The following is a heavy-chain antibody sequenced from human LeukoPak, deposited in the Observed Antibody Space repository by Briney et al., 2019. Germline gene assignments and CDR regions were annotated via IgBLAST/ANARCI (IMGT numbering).Heavy chain of an antibody. D-gene: IGHD2-15*01. CDR3: AREGSPFYYYYMDV. Sequence: ASVKVSCKASGYTFIGYYIHWVRQAPGQGLEWMGWISTYNGNTNYAQKLQGRVTMTTDTSTSIAYMELRSLRSDDTAVYYCAREGSPFYYYYMDVWGKGTTVTVSS. CDR1: GYTFIGYY. J-gene: IGHJ6*03. V-gene: IGHV1-18*04. CDR2: ISTYNGNT.